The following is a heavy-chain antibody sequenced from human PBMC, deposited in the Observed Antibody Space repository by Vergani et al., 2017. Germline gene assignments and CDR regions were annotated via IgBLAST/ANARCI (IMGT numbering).Heavy chain of an antibody. Sequence: EVRLLESGGGLVQPGGSLRLSCAASGFTFNIYAMSLVRQAPGKGLEWVSTITSNGGRTYYADSVTGRFTISRDNSKNTLFLQLKTLRAEDTGVYYCAKDYNIMGALHYWGQGTLVAVSS. CDR1: GFTFNIYA. D-gene: IGHD5-12*01. V-gene: IGHV3-23*01. J-gene: IGHJ4*02. CDR3: AKDYNIMGALHY. CDR2: ITSNGGRT.